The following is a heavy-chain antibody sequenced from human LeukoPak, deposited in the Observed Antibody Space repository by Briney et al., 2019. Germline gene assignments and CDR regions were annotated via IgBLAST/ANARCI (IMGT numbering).Heavy chain of an antibody. CDR2: IYPGDSDT. CDR3: ARLARDYYGSGSYYPGAPNWFDP. CDR1: GYSFTSYW. J-gene: IGHJ5*02. Sequence: KIGESLKISCKGSGYSFTSYWIGWVRQMHGKGLEWMGIIYPGDSDTRYSPSFQGQVTISADKSISTAYLQWSSLKASDTAMYYCARLARDYYGSGSYYPGAPNWFDPWGQGTLVTVSS. D-gene: IGHD3-10*01. V-gene: IGHV5-51*01.